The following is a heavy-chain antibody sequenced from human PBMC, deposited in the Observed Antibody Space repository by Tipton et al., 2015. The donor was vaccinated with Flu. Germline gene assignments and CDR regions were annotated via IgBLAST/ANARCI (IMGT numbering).Heavy chain of an antibody. J-gene: IGHJ3*02. CDR2: IYYSGST. CDR1: GGSISSSSYY. V-gene: IGHV4-39*07. D-gene: IGHD6-19*01. CDR3: ARGPKQWLEYDAFDI. Sequence: TLSLTCTVSGGSISSSSYYWGWIRQPPGKGLEWTGSIYYSGSTYYNPSLKSRVTISVDTSKNQFSLKLSSVTAADTAVYYCARGPKQWLEYDAFDIWGQGTMVTVSS.